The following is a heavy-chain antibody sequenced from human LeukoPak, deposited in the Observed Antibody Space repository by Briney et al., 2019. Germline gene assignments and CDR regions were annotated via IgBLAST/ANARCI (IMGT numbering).Heavy chain of an antibody. Sequence: GESLRISCKGSGYSFTSYWISWVRQMPGKGLEWMGRIDPSDSYTNYSPSFQGHVTISADKSISTAYLQWSSLKASDTAMYYCARLTVVVPAAHYYYYGMGAWGKGTTVTVSS. V-gene: IGHV5-10-1*01. CDR1: GYSFTSYW. J-gene: IGHJ6*04. D-gene: IGHD2-2*01. CDR2: IDPSDSYT. CDR3: ARLTVVVPAAHYYYYGMGA.